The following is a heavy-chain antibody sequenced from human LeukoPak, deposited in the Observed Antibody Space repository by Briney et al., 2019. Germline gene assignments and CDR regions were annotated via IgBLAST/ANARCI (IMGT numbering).Heavy chain of an antibody. Sequence: PSETLSLTCTVSGYSISSGYYWGWIRQPPGKGLEWIGSIYHSGSTYYNPSLKSRVTISVDTSKNQFSLKLNSVTAADTAVYYCARLGAYYYDSAGYYYNRYFDYWGQGALVTVSS. D-gene: IGHD3-22*01. V-gene: IGHV4-38-2*02. CDR3: ARLGAYYYDSAGYYYNRYFDY. J-gene: IGHJ4*02. CDR1: GYSISSGYY. CDR2: IYHSGST.